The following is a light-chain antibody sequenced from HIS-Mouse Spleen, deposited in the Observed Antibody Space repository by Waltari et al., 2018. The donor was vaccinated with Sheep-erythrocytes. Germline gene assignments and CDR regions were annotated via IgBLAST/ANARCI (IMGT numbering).Light chain of an antibody. V-gene: IGLV2-11*01. CDR1: SSDVGGYNY. J-gene: IGLJ1*01. CDR2: DVS. Sequence: QSALTQPRSVSGSPGQSVTISCTGTSSDVGGYNYVSWYQQHPGKAPQLMIYDVSKRPSAVPDRFSGSKSGNTASLTISGLQAEDAADYYCCSYAGSYNHVFATGTKVTVL. CDR3: CSYAGSYNHV.